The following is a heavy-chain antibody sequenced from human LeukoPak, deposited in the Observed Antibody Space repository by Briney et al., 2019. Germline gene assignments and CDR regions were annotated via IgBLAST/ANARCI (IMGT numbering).Heavy chain of an antibody. CDR3: AKAHCGPTSCSRIDY. Sequence: GGSLRLSCAASGFTFSTCAMGWVRQAPGKGLGWVSAISGSGGSTFYADSVKGRFTISRDNSKNTVYLQMSGLRAEDTALYYCAKAHCGPTSCSRIDYWGQGTLVTVSS. J-gene: IGHJ4*02. D-gene: IGHD2-2*01. V-gene: IGHV3-23*01. CDR1: GFTFSTCA. CDR2: ISGSGGST.